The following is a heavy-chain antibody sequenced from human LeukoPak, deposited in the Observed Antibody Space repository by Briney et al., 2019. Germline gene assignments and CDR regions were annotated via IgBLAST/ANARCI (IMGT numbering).Heavy chain of an antibody. V-gene: IGHV3-30*02. Sequence: GGSLRLSCAASGFNFNSYAMHWVRQAPGKGLEWVTFIRYDGSHKYYADSVKGRFTISRDNSKNTLYLQMNSLRAEDTAVYYCAKDRSRSSSVDAFDIWGRGTTVTVSS. CDR3: AKDRSRSSSVDAFDI. CDR2: IRYDGSHK. D-gene: IGHD2-2*01. CDR1: GFNFNSYA. J-gene: IGHJ3*02.